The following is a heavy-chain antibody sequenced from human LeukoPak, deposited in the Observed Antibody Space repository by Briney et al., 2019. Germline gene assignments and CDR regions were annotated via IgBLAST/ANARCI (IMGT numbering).Heavy chain of an antibody. Sequence: SETLSLTCTVSGGSISSSSYYWGWIRQPPGKGLEWIGSIYYSGSTYYNPSLKSRVTTSVDTSKNQFSLKLSSVTAADTAVYYCARPSDSSGYWGQGTLVTVSS. CDR2: IYYSGST. V-gene: IGHV4-39*01. D-gene: IGHD3-22*01. CDR3: ARPSDSSGY. CDR1: GGSISSSSYY. J-gene: IGHJ4*02.